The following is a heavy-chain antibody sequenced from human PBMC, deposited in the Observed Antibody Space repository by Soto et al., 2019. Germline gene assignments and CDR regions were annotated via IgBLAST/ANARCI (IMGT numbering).Heavy chain of an antibody. V-gene: IGHV4-38-2*01. Sequence: SETLSLTCSVSGYSISGPSYWGWIRQPPGKGPEWIASIYHGGTTFYNPSLKSRITISVDTSNNQFSLKLTSVTAADTAVYYCARVHVMVVAGSTFDYWGHGTLVTVSS. CDR3: ARVHVMVVAGSTFDY. D-gene: IGHD6-19*01. CDR1: GYSISGPSY. CDR2: IYHGGTT. J-gene: IGHJ4*01.